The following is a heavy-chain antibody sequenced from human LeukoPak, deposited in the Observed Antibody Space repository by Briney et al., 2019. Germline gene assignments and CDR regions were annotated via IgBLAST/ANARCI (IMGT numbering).Heavy chain of an antibody. CDR2: IIPIFGTA. V-gene: IGHV1-69*06. D-gene: IGHD2-2*01. CDR1: GGTFSSYA. J-gene: IGHJ6*04. Sequence: GSSVKVSCKASGGTFSSYAISWVRQAPGQGLEWTGGIIPIFGTANYAQKFQGRVTITADKSTSTAYMELSSLRSEDTAVYYCASPVVPAAPVYYYYGMDVWGKGTTVTVSS. CDR3: ASPVVPAAPVYYYYGMDV.